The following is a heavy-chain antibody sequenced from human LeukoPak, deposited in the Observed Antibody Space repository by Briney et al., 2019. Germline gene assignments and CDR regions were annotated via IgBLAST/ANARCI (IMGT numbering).Heavy chain of an antibody. J-gene: IGHJ5*02. D-gene: IGHD3-10*01. V-gene: IGHV4-34*01. Sequence: SETLSLTCAVYGGSFSGYYWSWIRQPPGKGLEWIGEINHSGSTNYNPPLKSRVTISVDTSKNQFSLKLSSVTAADTAVYYCARARHYYGSGSYSGFDPWGQGTLVTVSS. CDR1: GGSFSGYY. CDR3: ARARHYYGSGSYSGFDP. CDR2: INHSGST.